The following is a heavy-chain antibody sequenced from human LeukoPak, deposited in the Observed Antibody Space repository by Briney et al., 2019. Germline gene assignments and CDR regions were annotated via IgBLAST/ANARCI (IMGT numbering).Heavy chain of an antibody. D-gene: IGHD3-10*01. V-gene: IGHV3-15*01. CDR3: TTDLSSGAFLAWNYYYYYMDV. CDR1: GFTFSNAW. CDR2: IKSKTDGGTT. J-gene: IGHJ6*03. Sequence: GGSLRLSCAASGFTFSNAWMSWVRQAPGKGLEWVGRIKSKTDGGTTDYAAPVKGRFTISRDDSKNTLYLQMNSLKTEDTAVYYCTTDLSSGAFLAWNYYYYYMDVWGKGTTVTVSS.